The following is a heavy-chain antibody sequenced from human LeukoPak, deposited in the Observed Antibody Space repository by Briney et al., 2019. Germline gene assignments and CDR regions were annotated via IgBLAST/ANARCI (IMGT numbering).Heavy chain of an antibody. Sequence: PGGSLRLSCSASGFTFSTYSMGWVRQAPGKGLEWVSAISGSGGSTDYADSVKGRFTISRDNSKNTLYLQMNSLRAEDTAVYYCAKDSSSIAAALGYYWGQGTLVTVSS. CDR2: ISGSGGST. CDR3: AKDSSSIAAALGYY. J-gene: IGHJ4*02. D-gene: IGHD6-13*01. V-gene: IGHV3-23*01. CDR1: GFTFSTYS.